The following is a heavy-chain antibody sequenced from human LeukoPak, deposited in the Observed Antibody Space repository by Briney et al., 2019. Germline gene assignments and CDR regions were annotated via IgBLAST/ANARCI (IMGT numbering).Heavy chain of an antibody. V-gene: IGHV3-23*01. CDR1: GFGFSTYA. D-gene: IGHD5-18*01. CDR3: AKDLYDSYGSRYDY. J-gene: IGHJ4*02. CDR2: ISNRGTRI. Sequence: GGSLRLSCAAAGFGFSTYAMSWVRQAPGKGLQWVSGISNRGTRIHYADSVKGRFTISRDNSKNTLYLQMNSLRAEDTAIYYCAKDLYDSYGSRYDYWGQGTLVTVSS.